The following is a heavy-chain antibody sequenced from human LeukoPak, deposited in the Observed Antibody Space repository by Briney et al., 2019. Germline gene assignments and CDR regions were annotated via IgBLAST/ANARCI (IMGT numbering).Heavy chain of an antibody. CDR2: IYSGGST. D-gene: IGHD2-15*01. V-gene: IGHV3-53*01. J-gene: IGHJ6*02. CDR1: GFTFTNYW. CDR3: ATRSLPGYYYGMDV. Sequence: PGGSLRLSCAASGFTFTNYWMSWVRQAPGKGLEWVSIIYSGGSTYYVDSVKGRFTISRDNSKNTLYLQMNSLRAEDTAVYYCATRSLPGYYYGMDVWGQGTTVTVSS.